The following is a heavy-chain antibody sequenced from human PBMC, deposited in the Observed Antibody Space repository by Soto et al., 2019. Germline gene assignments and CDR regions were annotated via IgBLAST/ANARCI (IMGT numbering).Heavy chain of an antibody. J-gene: IGHJ5*02. CDR2: IYYSGST. CDR1: GGSISSYY. V-gene: IGHV4-59*01. CDR3: ARPVSSGWYGWFDP. D-gene: IGHD6-19*01. Sequence: SETLSLTCTVSGGSISSYYWSWIRQPPGKGLEWIGYIYYSGSTNYNPSLKSRVTISVDTSKNQFSLKLSSVTAADTAVYYCARPVSSGWYGWFDPWGQGTLVTVSS.